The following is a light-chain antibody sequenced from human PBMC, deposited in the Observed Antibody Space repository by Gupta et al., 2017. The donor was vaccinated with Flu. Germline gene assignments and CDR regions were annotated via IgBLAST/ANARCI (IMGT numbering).Light chain of an antibody. J-gene: IGLJ3*02. Sequence: QSVLTQPPSVSWAPGQWVPISCTGSSSNIGAGYDVHWYQQLPGRAPKVLIYGSSNRPSGVPDRFFGSKSGISASLAITGLQAEDEADYYCQSYDTSLSGWVFGGGTKVTAL. CDR1: SSNIGAGYD. CDR2: GSS. CDR3: QSYDTSLSGWV. V-gene: IGLV1-40*01.